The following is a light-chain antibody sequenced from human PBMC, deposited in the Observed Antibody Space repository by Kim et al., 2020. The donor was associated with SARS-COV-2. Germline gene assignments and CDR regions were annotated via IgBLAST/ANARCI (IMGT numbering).Light chain of an antibody. CDR3: HQSGGF. CDR2: GTS. J-gene: IGKJ4*01. Sequence: EILLTQSPGTLSLSPGETATLSCRASQSVSSSYLAWYQQKPGQPPRLLIYGTSSRATGIPDRFSGSGSGTDFTLTINRLEPEDFALYYCHQSGGFFGGGTKVDIK. CDR1: QSVSSSY. V-gene: IGKV3-20*01.